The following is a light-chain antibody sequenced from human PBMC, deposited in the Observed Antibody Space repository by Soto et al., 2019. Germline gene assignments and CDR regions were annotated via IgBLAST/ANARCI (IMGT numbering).Light chain of an antibody. J-gene: IGKJ1*01. CDR2: GAS. V-gene: IGKV3-20*01. CDR3: QQYGSSYPWT. CDR1: QTVSSFVSSYY. Sequence: EIVLTQSPGTLSLSPGERATLSCRASQTVSSFVSSYYFAWYQQKPGQAPRLLISGASSRATGIPDRFSGSGSGTGFTLTISRLEPQDFAVYYCQQYGSSYPWTFGQGTKVDIK.